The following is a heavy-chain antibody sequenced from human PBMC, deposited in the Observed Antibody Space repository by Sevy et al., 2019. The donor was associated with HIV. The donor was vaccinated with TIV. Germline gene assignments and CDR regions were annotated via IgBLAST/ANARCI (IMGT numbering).Heavy chain of an antibody. J-gene: IGHJ4*02. D-gene: IGHD3-10*01. Sequence: ASVKVACKASGYTFTRYYMHWVRQAPGQGLEWMGIINPSGGSTSYAQKFQGRVTMTRDTSTSTVYMELSSLRSEDTADYYCARGPLYGSGNFYYFDYWGQGTLVTVSS. CDR1: GYTFTRYY. CDR3: ARGPLYGSGNFYYFDY. CDR2: INPSGGST. V-gene: IGHV1-46*01.